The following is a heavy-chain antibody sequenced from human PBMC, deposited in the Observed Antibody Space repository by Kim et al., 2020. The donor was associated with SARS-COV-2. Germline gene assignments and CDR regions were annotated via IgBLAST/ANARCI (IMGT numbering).Heavy chain of an antibody. D-gene: IGHD1-26*01. V-gene: IGHV3-66*01. J-gene: IGHJ4*02. CDR3: ATDAGGGDH. Sequence: YPNSGKGRFTISRDNAKNTLDLQMSSLRVEDTATYYCATDAGGGDHWGRGTLVTVSS.